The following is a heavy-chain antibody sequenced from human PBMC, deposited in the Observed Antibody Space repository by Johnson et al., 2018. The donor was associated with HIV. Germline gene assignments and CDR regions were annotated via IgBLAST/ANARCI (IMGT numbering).Heavy chain of an antibody. Sequence: QVQLVESGGGVVQPGRSLRLSCAASGFTFSSYAMHWVRQAQGKGLEWVAVISYDGSNKYYADSVKGRFTIPRDNPKNTLYLQMNSLRAEDTAVYYCAREPWSHDAFDIWGQGTMVTVSS. V-gene: IGHV3-30-3*01. CDR2: ISYDGSNK. CDR3: AREPWSHDAFDI. D-gene: IGHD2-8*02. J-gene: IGHJ3*02. CDR1: GFTFSSYA.